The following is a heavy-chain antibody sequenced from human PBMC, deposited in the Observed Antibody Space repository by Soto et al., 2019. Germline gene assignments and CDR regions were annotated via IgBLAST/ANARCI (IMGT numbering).Heavy chain of an antibody. D-gene: IGHD1-26*01. CDR3: ARLQTVGAHKDALDI. V-gene: IGHV1-18*01. CDR1: GYTFTSYG. Sequence: AASVKVSCKASGYTFTSYGISWVRQAPGQGLEWMGWISAYNGNTNYAQKLQGRVTMTTDTSTSTAYMELRSLRSDDTAVYYCARLQTVGAHKDALDIWGQGTMVTVSS. J-gene: IGHJ3*02. CDR2: ISAYNGNT.